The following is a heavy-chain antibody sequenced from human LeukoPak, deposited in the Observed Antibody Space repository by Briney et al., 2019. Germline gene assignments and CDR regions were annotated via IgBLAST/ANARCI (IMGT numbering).Heavy chain of an antibody. J-gene: IGHJ4*02. D-gene: IGHD1-26*01. Sequence: GGSLRLSCAASGFTFSSHAMSWVRQAPGKGLEWVSAISGGGVSTYYADSVKGRFTISRDNSKNTLYLQMNSLRAEDTAVYYCAKVRFVGGTSPFDFWGQGTLVTVSS. CDR1: GFTFSSHA. V-gene: IGHV3-23*01. CDR3: AKVRFVGGTSPFDF. CDR2: ISGGGVST.